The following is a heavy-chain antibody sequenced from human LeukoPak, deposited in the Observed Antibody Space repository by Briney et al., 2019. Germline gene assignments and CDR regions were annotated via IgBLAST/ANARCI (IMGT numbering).Heavy chain of an antibody. CDR3: AKVVFFDWLLYNGWFDP. J-gene: IGHJ5*02. V-gene: IGHV3-23*01. Sequence: HPGGSLRLSCAASGFTFSSYAMSWVRQAPGKGLEWVSAISGSGGSTYYADSVKGRFTISRDNSKNTLYLQMNSLRAEDTAVYYCAKVVFFDWLLYNGWFDPWGQGTLVTVSS. CDR2: ISGSGGST. D-gene: IGHD3-9*01. CDR1: GFTFSSYA.